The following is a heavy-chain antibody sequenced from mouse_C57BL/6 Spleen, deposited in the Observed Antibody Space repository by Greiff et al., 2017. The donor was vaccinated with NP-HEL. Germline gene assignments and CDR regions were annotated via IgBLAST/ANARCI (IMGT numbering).Heavy chain of an antibody. CDR3: ARVYYGTWYFDV. J-gene: IGHJ1*03. CDR1: GYTFTDYN. V-gene: IGHV1-18*01. Sequence: VQLKQSGPELVKPGASVKIPCKASGYTFTDYNMDWVKQSHGKSLEWIGDITPNNGGTISNQKFKGKATLTVDKSSRTAYMELRSLTSEDTAVYYCARVYYGTWYFDVWGTGTTVTVSS. D-gene: IGHD1-1*01. CDR2: ITPNNGGT.